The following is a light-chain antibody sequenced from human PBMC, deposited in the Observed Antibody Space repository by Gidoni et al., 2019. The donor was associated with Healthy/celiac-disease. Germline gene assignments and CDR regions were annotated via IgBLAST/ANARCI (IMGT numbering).Light chain of an antibody. V-gene: IGKV1-5*01. J-gene: IGKJ1*01. Sequence: DIQMTQSPSTLSGSVGDRVTITCRASQSISSWLAWYQQKPGKAPKLLIYDASSLESGVPSRFSGSGSGTEFTLTTSSLQPDDFATYYCQQYNSYWTFGQGTKVEIK. CDR2: DAS. CDR3: QQYNSYWT. CDR1: QSISSW.